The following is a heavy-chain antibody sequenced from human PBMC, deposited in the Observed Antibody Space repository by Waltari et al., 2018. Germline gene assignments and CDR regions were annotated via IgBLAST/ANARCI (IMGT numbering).Heavy chain of an antibody. V-gene: IGHV1-2*02. D-gene: IGHD6-13*01. CDR2: SNPNSGAT. CDR3: AKDRYTSTWGSGTGDS. J-gene: IGHJ4*02. CDR1: GYTFGGHY. Sequence: QVQLVQSGTEVKKPGASVKVSCKASGYTFGGHYIHWVRQGPGQGLEWMGWSNPNSGATSYTQKFQGRVTMTRDTSTTTAYMELSELRSDDTAVYYCAKDRYTSTWGSGTGDSWGQGTLVTVSS.